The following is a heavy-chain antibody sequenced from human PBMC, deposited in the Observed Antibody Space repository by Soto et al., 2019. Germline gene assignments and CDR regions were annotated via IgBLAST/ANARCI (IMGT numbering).Heavy chain of an antibody. CDR3: AREASGSYYAYFDY. CDR2: IYYSGST. D-gene: IGHD1-26*01. J-gene: IGHJ4*02. Sequence: SETLSLTCTVSGGSISSYYWSWIRQPPGKGLEWIGYIYYSGSTNYNPSLKSRVTISVDTSKNQFSLKLSSVTAADTAVYYCAREASGSYYAYFDYWGQGTLVTVSS. CDR1: GGSISSYY. V-gene: IGHV4-59*01.